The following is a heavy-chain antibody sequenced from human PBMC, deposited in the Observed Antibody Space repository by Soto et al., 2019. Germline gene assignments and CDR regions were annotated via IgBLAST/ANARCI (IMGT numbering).Heavy chain of an antibody. Sequence: SVKVSCKASGGTFSSHAISWVRQAPGQGLEWMGGIIPIFGTANYAQKFQGRVTITADESTSTAYMELSSLRSEDTAVYYCARSRSSSWYVENFDYWGQGTLVTVSS. CDR2: IIPIFGTA. V-gene: IGHV1-69*13. J-gene: IGHJ4*02. CDR1: GGTFSSHA. D-gene: IGHD6-13*01. CDR3: ARSRSSSWYVENFDY.